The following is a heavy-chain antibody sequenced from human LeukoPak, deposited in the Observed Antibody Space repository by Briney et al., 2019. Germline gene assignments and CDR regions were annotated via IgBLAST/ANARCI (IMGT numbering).Heavy chain of an antibody. V-gene: IGHV4-39*01. D-gene: IGHD3-3*01. CDR3: ARHHDFWSGYHNYYYGMDV. CDR2: IYYSGSTST. CDR1: GGSISTSSYF. J-gene: IGHJ6*02. Sequence: PSETLSLTCTVSGGSISTSSYFWGWIRQPPGKGLEWIGSIYYSGSTSTYYNPSLKSRVTISVDTSKKQFSVKLSSVTAADTAVYYCARHHDFWSGYHNYYYGMDVWGQGTTVTVSS.